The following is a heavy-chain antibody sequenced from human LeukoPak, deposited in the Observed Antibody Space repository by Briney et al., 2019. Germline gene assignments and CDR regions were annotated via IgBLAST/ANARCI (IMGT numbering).Heavy chain of an antibody. D-gene: IGHD3-10*01. CDR3: ASTYGSGSYPTFDY. J-gene: IGHJ4*02. CDR1: GFTFDDYG. V-gene: IGHV3-20*04. Sequence: GGSLRLSCAASGFTFDDYGMSWVRQVPGKGLEWVSGINWNGGSTGYADSVKGRFTISRDNSKNTLYLQMNSLRAEDTAVYYCASTYGSGSYPTFDYWGQGTLVTVSS. CDR2: INWNGGST.